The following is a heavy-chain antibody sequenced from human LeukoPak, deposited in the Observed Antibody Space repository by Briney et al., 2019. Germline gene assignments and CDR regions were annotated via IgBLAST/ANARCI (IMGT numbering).Heavy chain of an antibody. CDR3: ARAGYGDPTFFDY. CDR1: GGSISNYY. Sequence: SETLSLTCTVSGGSISNYYWNWIRQPPGKGLEWIGYIYYTGNTNYNPSLKSRVTISVDTSKNQFSLKLSSVTAADTAVYYCARAGYGDPTFFDYWGQGTLVTVSS. J-gene: IGHJ4*02. V-gene: IGHV4-59*01. D-gene: IGHD4-17*01. CDR2: IYYTGNT.